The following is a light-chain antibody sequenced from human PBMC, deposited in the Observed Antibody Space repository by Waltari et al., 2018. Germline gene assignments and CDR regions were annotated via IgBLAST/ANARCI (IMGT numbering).Light chain of an antibody. J-gene: IGKJ1*01. V-gene: IGKV3-20*01. CDR3: QRYGRLPAT. Sequence: EIVLTQSPGTLSLSPGERATLSCRASQSVSKYLAWYQQKPGQAPRLLIYDASIRVTGVPDRFSGSGSGTDFSLTISRLEPEDFAVYYCQRYGRLPATFGQGTKVEIK. CDR2: DAS. CDR1: QSVSKY.